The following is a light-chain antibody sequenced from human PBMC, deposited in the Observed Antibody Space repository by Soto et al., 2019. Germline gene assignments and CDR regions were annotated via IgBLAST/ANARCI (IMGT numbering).Light chain of an antibody. CDR3: QQYGSSPST. V-gene: IGKV3-20*01. Sequence: EIMLTQSPGTLSLSPGERATRYCRASQSVSSSYLAWYQQKPGQAPRLLIYGASSRATGIPDRFSGSGSGTDFTLTIIRLEPEDFAVYYCQQYGSSPSTFGQGTRLEIK. J-gene: IGKJ5*01. CDR2: GAS. CDR1: QSVSSSY.